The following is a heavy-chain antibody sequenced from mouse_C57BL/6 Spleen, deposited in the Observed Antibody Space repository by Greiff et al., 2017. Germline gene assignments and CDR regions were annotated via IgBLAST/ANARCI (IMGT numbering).Heavy chain of an antibody. CDR3: ARGGSTTVVDPFAY. D-gene: IGHD1-1*01. V-gene: IGHV1-64*01. Sequence: QVQLQQPGAELVKPGASVKLSCKASGYTFTSYWMHWVKQRPGQGLEWIGMIHPNSGSTNYNEKFKSKATLTVDKSSSTAYMQLSSLTSEDSAVYYCARGGSTTVVDPFAYWGQGTLVTVSA. CDR1: GYTFTSYW. CDR2: IHPNSGST. J-gene: IGHJ3*01.